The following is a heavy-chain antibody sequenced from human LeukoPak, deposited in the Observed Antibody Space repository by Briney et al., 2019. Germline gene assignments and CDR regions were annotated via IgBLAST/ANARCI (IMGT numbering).Heavy chain of an antibody. CDR1: GGSFSGYY. D-gene: IGHD3-22*01. Sequence: SETLSLTCAVYGGSFSGYYWSWIRQPPGKGLEWIGEINHSGSTNYNPSLKSRVTISVDTSKSQFSLKLSSVTAAGTAVYYCARTTYYYDRNWFDPWGQGTLVTVSS. CDR2: INHSGST. V-gene: IGHV4-34*01. CDR3: ARTTYYYDRNWFDP. J-gene: IGHJ5*02.